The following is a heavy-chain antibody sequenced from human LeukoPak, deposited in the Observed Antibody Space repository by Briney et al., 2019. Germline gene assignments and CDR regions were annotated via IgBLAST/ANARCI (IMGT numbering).Heavy chain of an antibody. V-gene: IGHV1-69*13. Sequence: ASVKVSCKASGGTFSSYAISWVRQAPGQGLEWMGGIIPIFGTANYAQKFQGRVTITPDESPSTAYMELSSLRSEDTAVYYCARVEGIDILTGYPKGPFDYWGQGTLVTVSS. CDR2: IIPIFGTA. J-gene: IGHJ4*02. D-gene: IGHD3-9*01. CDR1: GGTFSSYA. CDR3: ARVEGIDILTGYPKGPFDY.